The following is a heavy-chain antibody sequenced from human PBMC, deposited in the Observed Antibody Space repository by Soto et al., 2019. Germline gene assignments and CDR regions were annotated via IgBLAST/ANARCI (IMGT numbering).Heavy chain of an antibody. D-gene: IGHD1-20*01. Sequence: GGSLRLSCGASGFTFSSYGMHWVRQAPGKGLEWVAVISYDGSNKYYADAVKGRFTISRDNSKNTLYLQMNSLRDEDTAVYYCAKDGLRQLLDNWFDYWGQGTLVTVSS. CDR2: ISYDGSNK. J-gene: IGHJ4*02. V-gene: IGHV3-30*18. CDR3: AKDGLRQLLDNWFDY. CDR1: GFTFSSYG.